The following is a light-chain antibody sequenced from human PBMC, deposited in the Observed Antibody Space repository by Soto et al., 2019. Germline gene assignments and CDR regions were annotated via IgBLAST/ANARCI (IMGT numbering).Light chain of an antibody. V-gene: IGLV1-40*01. J-gene: IGLJ1*01. CDR1: GSNIGAGYD. CDR2: ANN. Sequence: QSVLTQPPSVSGAPGQRVTISCTGSGSNIGAGYDVHWYQQYPGTAPKPLIYANNNRPSGVPDRFSASQSGTSASLAITGLQADDEADYYCQSYDTNRRGVFGTGTKVTVL. CDR3: QSYDTNRRGV.